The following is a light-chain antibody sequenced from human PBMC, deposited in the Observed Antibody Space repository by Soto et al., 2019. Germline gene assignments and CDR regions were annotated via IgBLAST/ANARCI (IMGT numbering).Light chain of an antibody. CDR1: SSDVGAYDY. CDR2: EVD. Sequence: QSALTQPPSASGSPGQSVTISCTGTSSDVGAYDYVSWYQQHPGKAPKLLIYEVDHRPSGVPDRFSGSKSANTASLTVSGLQPEDEADYYCSSYTGTDNLLYVFGTGTKVTVL. V-gene: IGLV2-8*01. J-gene: IGLJ1*01. CDR3: SSYTGTDNLLYV.